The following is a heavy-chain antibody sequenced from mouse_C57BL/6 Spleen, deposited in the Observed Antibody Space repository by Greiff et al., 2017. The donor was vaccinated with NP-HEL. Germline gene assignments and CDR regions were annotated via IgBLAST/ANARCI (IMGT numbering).Heavy chain of an antibody. Sequence: QVQLKESGAELVKPGASVKISCKASGYAFSSYWMNWVKQRPGKGLEWNGQIYPGDGDTNYNGKFKGKATLTADKSSSTAYMQLSSLTSEDSAVYFCARWGGNYEYYAMDYWGQGTSVTVSS. J-gene: IGHJ4*01. CDR2: IYPGDGDT. CDR1: GYAFSSYW. D-gene: IGHD2-1*01. CDR3: ARWGGNYEYYAMDY. V-gene: IGHV1-80*01.